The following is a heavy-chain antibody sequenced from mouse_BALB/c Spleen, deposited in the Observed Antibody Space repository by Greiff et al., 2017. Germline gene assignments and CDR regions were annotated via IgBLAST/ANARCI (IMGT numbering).Heavy chain of an antibody. D-gene: IGHD1-1*01. J-gene: IGHJ4*01. CDR3: ATTVVAMDY. CDR1: GYSITSGYY. CDR2: ISYDGSN. V-gene: IGHV3-6*02. Sequence: EVKLEESGPGLVKPSQSLSLTCSVTGYSITSGYYWNWIRQFPGNKLEWMGYISYDGSNNYNPSLKNRISITRDTSKNQFFLKLNTVTTEDTATYYCATTVVAMDYWGQGTSVTVSS.